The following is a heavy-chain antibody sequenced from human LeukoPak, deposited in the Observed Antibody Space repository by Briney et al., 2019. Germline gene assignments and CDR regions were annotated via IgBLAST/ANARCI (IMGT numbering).Heavy chain of an antibody. V-gene: IGHV4-59*01. CDR2: IYYSGTT. CDR1: GGSISSYY. J-gene: IGHJ4*02. Sequence: SETLSLTCTVSGGSISSYYWNWIRQPPGKGLEWIGYIYYSGTTNYNPSLKSRVSMSVDTSKNQFSLKLSSVTAADTAVYYCARGGFDDYWGQGTLVTVSS. CDR3: ARGGFDDY.